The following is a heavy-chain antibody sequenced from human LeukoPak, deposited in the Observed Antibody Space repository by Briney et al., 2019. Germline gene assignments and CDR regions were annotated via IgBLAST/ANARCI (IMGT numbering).Heavy chain of an antibody. J-gene: IGHJ4*02. V-gene: IGHV3-15*01. D-gene: IGHD2-2*01. Sequence: PGGSLRLSCAASGFTFSDAWMSWVRQAPGKGLEWVGRIKNKIDGGTTDYAAPVKGRFNISRDDSKNTLYLQMNSLRAEDTAVYYCARDDLQYQLLLDSWGQGTLVTVSS. CDR1: GFTFSDAW. CDR2: IKNKIDGGTT. CDR3: ARDDLQYQLLLDS.